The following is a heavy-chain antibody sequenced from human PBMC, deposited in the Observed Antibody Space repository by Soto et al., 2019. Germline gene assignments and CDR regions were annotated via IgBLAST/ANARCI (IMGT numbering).Heavy chain of an antibody. D-gene: IGHD5-12*01. CDR1: VITFSSYA. Sequence: ASVKVSCKASVITFSSYAMHWVRQAPGQRLEWMGWINAGNGDTRYSQIFQGRVTLTRDTSASTVYLDLSSLRSEDTAIYYCARAISGYVTWGQGTLVTVSS. CDR3: ARAISGYVT. CDR2: INAGNGDT. J-gene: IGHJ5*02. V-gene: IGHV1-3*01.